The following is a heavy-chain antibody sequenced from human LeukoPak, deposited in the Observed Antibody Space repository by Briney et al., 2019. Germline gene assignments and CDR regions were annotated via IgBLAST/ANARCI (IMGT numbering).Heavy chain of an antibody. D-gene: IGHD6-19*01. CDR2: ISYDGSNK. Sequence: PGGSLRLSCAASGFTFSSYAMHWVRQAPGKGLEWVAVISYDGSNKYYADSVKGRFTISRDNSKNTLYLQMNSLRAEDTAVYYCARVAYSSGWPRCYWGQGTLVTVSS. CDR3: ARVAYSSGWPRCY. J-gene: IGHJ4*02. V-gene: IGHV3-30-3*01. CDR1: GFTFSSYA.